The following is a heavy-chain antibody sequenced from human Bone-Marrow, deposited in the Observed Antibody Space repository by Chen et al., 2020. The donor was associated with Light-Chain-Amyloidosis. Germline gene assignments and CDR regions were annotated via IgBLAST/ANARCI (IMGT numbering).Heavy chain of an antibody. J-gene: IGHJ4*02. D-gene: IGHD2-15*01. CDR2: IHNTGST. V-gene: IGHV4-61*01. Sequence: QVHLQESGPGLVKPSDTLSLTCNVSGGFVSRTSYYWSWIRQPPGKGLEWIGYIHNTGSTLYNPSLKSRVTMSLDTSKRQFSLTLTSVTTADTAVYYCARPPQFSSSPFDSWGPGVLVTVSS. CDR1: GGFVSRTSYY. CDR3: ARPPQFSSSPFDS.